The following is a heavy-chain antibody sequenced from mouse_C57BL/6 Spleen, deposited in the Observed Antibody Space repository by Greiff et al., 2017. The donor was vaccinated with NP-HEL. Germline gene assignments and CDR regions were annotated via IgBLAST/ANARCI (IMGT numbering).Heavy chain of an antibody. V-gene: IGHV14-4*01. Sequence: VQLQQSGAELVRPGASVKLSCTASGFNITDDYMNWVKQSPEQGLEWIGWIDPDTGDTDYAPKFKGKATITADTSSNTAYLQLSSLTSEDTAVYYCTPPWFAYWGQGTLVTVSA. J-gene: IGHJ3*01. CDR1: GFNITDDY. CDR2: IDPDTGDT. CDR3: TPPWFAY.